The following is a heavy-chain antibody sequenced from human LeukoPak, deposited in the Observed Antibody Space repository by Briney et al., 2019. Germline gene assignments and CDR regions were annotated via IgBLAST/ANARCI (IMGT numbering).Heavy chain of an antibody. Sequence: GGSLRLSCGGSGFTFSSSEMNWVRQAPGKGLEWLSWISSSGSPIFYADSVKGRFIISRDNAKNSLYLQMNRLRVEYTAVYYCARGWFDSWGQGTLVTVSS. CDR3: ARGWFDS. CDR2: ISSSGSPI. V-gene: IGHV3-48*03. CDR1: GFTFSSSE. J-gene: IGHJ5*01.